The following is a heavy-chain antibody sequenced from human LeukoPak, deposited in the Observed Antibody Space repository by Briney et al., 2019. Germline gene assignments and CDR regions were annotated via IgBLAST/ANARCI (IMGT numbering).Heavy chain of an antibody. CDR1: GLSFSSYD. CDR3: ARVGDHYRWYLDL. Sequence: GGSLRLSCAAAGLSFSSYDMDWVRQAPGKGLEWVAYISTSGSTTYYTGSVKGRFTISRDNSRNTLYLHMTNLRAEDTAVYYCARVGDHYRWYLDLWGRGSLLTVSS. D-gene: IGHD3-10*01. V-gene: IGHV3-48*03. J-gene: IGHJ2*01. CDR2: ISTSGSTT.